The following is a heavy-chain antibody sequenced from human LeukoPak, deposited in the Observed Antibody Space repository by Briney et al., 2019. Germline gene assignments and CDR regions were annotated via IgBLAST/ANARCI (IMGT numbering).Heavy chain of an antibody. Sequence: PGGSLRLSCAASGFSFNTYAMSWVRQAPGKGLEWVSSFSGSGGNTYYADSVKGRFTMSRDNSKNTLYLQMNSLRAEDTAVYYCAKSGYNRFDYWGQGTLVTVSS. D-gene: IGHD5-24*01. J-gene: IGHJ4*02. CDR1: GFSFNTYA. V-gene: IGHV3-23*01. CDR2: FSGSGGNT. CDR3: AKSGYNRFDY.